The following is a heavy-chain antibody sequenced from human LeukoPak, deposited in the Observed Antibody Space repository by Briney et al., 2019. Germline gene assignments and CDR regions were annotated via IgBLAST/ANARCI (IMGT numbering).Heavy chain of an antibody. J-gene: IGHJ3*02. Sequence: GASVKVSCKASGYTFTSYYMHWVRQAPGQGLEWMGIINPSGGSTSYAQKFQGRVAMTRDTSTSTVYMELSSLRSEDTAVYYCARTVRDYYDSSGYFLGVGAFDIWGQGTMVTVSS. CDR2: INPSGGST. D-gene: IGHD3-22*01. CDR1: GYTFTSYY. CDR3: ARTVRDYYDSSGYFLGVGAFDI. V-gene: IGHV1-46*01.